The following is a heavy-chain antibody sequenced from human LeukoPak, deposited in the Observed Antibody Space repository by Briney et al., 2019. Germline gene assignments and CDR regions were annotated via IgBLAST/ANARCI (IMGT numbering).Heavy chain of an antibody. CDR2: IYTSGST. CDR3: ARLVTVLAWTLFDY. CDR1: GGSISSYY. D-gene: IGHD2-8*01. J-gene: IGHJ4*02. Sequence: SETLSLTCTVSGGSISSYYWSWIRQPAGKGLEWIGRIYTSGSTNYNPSLKSRVTISVDTSKNQFSLKLSSVTAADTAVYYCARLVTVLAWTLFDYWGQGTLVTVSS. V-gene: IGHV4-4*07.